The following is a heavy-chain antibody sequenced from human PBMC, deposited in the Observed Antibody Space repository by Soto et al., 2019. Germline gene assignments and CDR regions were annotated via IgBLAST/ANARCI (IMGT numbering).Heavy chain of an antibody. CDR2: IYPGDSDT. CDR1: AYSFTSYW. J-gene: IGHJ6*02. CDR3: ARHRPYCSSTSCYVHGMDV. D-gene: IGHD2-2*01. Sequence: KISCKGSAYSFTSYWIGWVRQMPGKGLEWMGIIYPGDSDTRYSPSFQGQVTISADKSISTAYLQWSSLKASDTAMYYCARHRPYCSSTSCYVHGMDVWGQGTTVTVSS. V-gene: IGHV5-51*01.